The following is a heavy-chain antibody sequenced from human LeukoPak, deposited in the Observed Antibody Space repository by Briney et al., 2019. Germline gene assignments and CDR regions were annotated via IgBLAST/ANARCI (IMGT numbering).Heavy chain of an antibody. CDR2: INPNSSGT. CDR3: ARQTIAARLTDY. D-gene: IGHD6-6*01. Sequence: TSVKVSCTASGYTFTGYYIHWVRQAPGQGLEWMGWINPNSSGTTYAQKFQGRVTMTRDTSISTAYMDLSRLRSADTAMYYCARQTIAARLTDYWGQGTLVTVSS. J-gene: IGHJ4*02. V-gene: IGHV1-2*02. CDR1: GYTFTGYY.